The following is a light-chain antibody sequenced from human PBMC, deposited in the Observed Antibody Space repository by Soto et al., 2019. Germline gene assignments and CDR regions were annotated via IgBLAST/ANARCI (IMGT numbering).Light chain of an antibody. Sequence: QSVLTQPASVSGSPGQSITISCTGTISDVGGYNFVSWYQQHPGKAPKLMIYEVSNRPSGISNRFSASKSGNTASLTISGLQAEDEADYYCSSFTSMSTPIIFGTGTEVTVL. CDR1: ISDVGGYNF. V-gene: IGLV2-14*01. J-gene: IGLJ1*01. CDR3: SSFTSMSTPII. CDR2: EVS.